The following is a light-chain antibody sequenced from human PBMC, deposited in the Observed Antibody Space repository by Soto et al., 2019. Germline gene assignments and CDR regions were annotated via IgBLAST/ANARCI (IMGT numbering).Light chain of an antibody. J-gene: IGKJ1*01. CDR2: EVS. V-gene: IGKV2-30*02. CDR1: QSLIHSDGSTY. Sequence: DVVMTQSPLSLPVTLGQPASISCRSSQSLIHSDGSTYLSWFQQRPGQSPRLLIYEVSDRDSGVPDRFSGSGSGTDITLKISRVEAEDVGVYYCMQGTHWPWTFGQGTEVEIK. CDR3: MQGTHWPWT.